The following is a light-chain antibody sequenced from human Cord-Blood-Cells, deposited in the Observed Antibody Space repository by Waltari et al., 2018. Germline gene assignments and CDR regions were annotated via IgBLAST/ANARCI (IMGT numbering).Light chain of an antibody. Sequence: QSALTQPASVSGSPGQSITISCTGTSSDVGSYNLVTWYQQHPGKAPKLMIYEGSKRASGFSNRVSVSKSVNTASLTSSGLQADDEADYYCCSYAGSSTLVVFGGGTKLTVL. CDR3: CSYAGSSTLVV. CDR1: SSDVGSYNL. CDR2: EGS. V-gene: IGLV2-23*01. J-gene: IGLJ2*01.